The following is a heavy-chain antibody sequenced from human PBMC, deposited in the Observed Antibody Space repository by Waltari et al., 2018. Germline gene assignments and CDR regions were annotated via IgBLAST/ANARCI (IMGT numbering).Heavy chain of an antibody. J-gene: IGHJ3*02. V-gene: IGHV1-2*02. CDR3: ARDLPYYYDSSGSRDRDAFDI. CDR2: INPNSGGT. Sequence: QVQLVQSGAEVKKPGASVKVSCKASGYTFTGYYMHWVRQAPGQGLEWMGWINPNSGGTNDAQKFQGRVTRTRDTSISTAYMELSRLRSDDTAVYYCARDLPYYYDSSGSRDRDAFDIWGQGTMVTVSS. D-gene: IGHD3-22*01. CDR1: GYTFTGYY.